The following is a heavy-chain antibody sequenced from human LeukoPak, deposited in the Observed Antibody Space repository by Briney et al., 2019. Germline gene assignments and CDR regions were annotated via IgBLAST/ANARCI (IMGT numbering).Heavy chain of an antibody. CDR2: IKQDGSEK. Sequence: GGSLRLSCAASRFTFSIYWLSWVRQAPGKGLEWVANIKQDGSEKYYVESVKGRFTISRDNAKNSLYLQMDSLRAEDTAVYYCASTVARAYYFDYWGQGTLVTVSS. V-gene: IGHV3-7*01. CDR3: ASTVARAYYFDY. CDR1: RFTFSIYW. J-gene: IGHJ4*02. D-gene: IGHD5-12*01.